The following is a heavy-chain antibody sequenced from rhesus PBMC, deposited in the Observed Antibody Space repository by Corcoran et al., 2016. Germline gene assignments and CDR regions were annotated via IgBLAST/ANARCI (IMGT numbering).Heavy chain of an antibody. CDR2: IYGISTST. CDR1: GGSISDSYR. V-gene: IGHV4S10*01. CDR3: ARGSSDWSVDY. Sequence: QVQLQESGPGVVKPSETLSLTCAVSGGSISDSYRWSWIRQPPGKGLEWIGYIYGISTSTNYNPSLKSRGTISKDTSKNQFSLKPSSVTAADTAVYYCARGSSDWSVDYWGQGVLVTVSS. J-gene: IGHJ4*01. D-gene: IGHD6S26*01.